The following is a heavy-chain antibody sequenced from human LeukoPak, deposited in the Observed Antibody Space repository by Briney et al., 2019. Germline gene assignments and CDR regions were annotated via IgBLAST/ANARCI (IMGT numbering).Heavy chain of an antibody. Sequence: SETLSLTCAVYGGSFSGYYWSWIRQPPGKGLEWIGEINHSGSTNYNPSLKSRVTISVDTSKNQFSLKLSSVTAADTAVYYCARVPPNYYDSSGSDAFDIWGQGTMVTVSS. V-gene: IGHV4-34*01. D-gene: IGHD3-22*01. J-gene: IGHJ3*02. CDR1: GGSFSGYY. CDR3: ARVPPNYYDSSGSDAFDI. CDR2: INHSGST.